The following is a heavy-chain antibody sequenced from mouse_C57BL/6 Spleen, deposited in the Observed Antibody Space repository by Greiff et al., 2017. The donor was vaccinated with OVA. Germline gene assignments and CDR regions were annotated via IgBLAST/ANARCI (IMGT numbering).Heavy chain of an antibody. CDR3: ARRDWDVGMDY. V-gene: IGHV1-18*01. CDR1: GYTFTDYN. Sequence: VQLQQSGPELVKPGASVKIPCKASGYTFTDYNMDWVKQSHGKSLEWIGDINPNNGGTIYNQKFKGKATLTVDKSSSTAYMELRSLTSEDTAVYYCARRDWDVGMDYWGQGTSVTVSS. D-gene: IGHD4-1*01. CDR2: INPNNGGT. J-gene: IGHJ4*01.